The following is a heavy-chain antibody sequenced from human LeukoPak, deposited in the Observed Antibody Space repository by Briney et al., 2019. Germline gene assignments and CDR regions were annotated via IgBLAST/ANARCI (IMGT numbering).Heavy chain of an antibody. Sequence: SETLSLTCTVSGGSISSGDYYWSWIRQPPGKGLEWIGYIYYSGSTYYNPSLKSRVTISVDTSKNQFSLKLSSVTAADTAVYYCAILEEDSSGALYYWGQGTLVTVSS. CDR1: GGSISSGDYY. CDR3: AILEEDSSGALYY. J-gene: IGHJ4*02. CDR2: IYYSGST. V-gene: IGHV4-30-4*02. D-gene: IGHD3-10*01.